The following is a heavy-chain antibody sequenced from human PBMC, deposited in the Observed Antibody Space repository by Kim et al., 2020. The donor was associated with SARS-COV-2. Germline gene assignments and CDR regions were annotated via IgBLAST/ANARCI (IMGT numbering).Heavy chain of an antibody. Sequence: GGSLRLSCAASGFTFSNAWMSWVRQAPGKGLEWVGRIKSKTDGGTTDYAAPVKGRFTISRDDSKNTLYLQMNSLKTEDTAVYYCTTGPDIVVVPAALFPRYLGQGTLVTVSS. CDR3: TTGPDIVVVPAALFPRY. CDR1: GFTFSNAW. CDR2: IKSKTDGGTT. J-gene: IGHJ4*02. D-gene: IGHD2-2*01. V-gene: IGHV3-15*01.